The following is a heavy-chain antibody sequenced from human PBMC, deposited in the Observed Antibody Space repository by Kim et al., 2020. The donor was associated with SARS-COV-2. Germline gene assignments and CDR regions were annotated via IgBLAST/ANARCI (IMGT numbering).Heavy chain of an antibody. J-gene: IGHJ4*02. V-gene: IGHV5-10-1*01. CDR3: ARRGNSSMMPGFDY. Sequence: SPSFQGHVTISADKSISTAYLKWSSLKASDTAMYYCARRGNSSMMPGFDYWGQGTLVTVSS. D-gene: IGHD3-22*01.